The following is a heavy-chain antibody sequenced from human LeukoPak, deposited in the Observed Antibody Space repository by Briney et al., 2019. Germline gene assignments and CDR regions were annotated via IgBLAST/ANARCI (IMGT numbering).Heavy chain of an antibody. CDR3: ARDGDYYDSNLDY. Sequence: PSETLSLTCTVSGGSISSSSYYWGWIRQPPGKGLEWIGSIYYSGSTYYNPSLKSRVTISVDTSKNQFSLKLSSVTAADTAVYYSARDGDYYDSNLDYWGQGTLVTVSS. J-gene: IGHJ4*02. D-gene: IGHD3-22*01. CDR2: IYYSGST. CDR1: GGSISSSSYY. V-gene: IGHV4-39*07.